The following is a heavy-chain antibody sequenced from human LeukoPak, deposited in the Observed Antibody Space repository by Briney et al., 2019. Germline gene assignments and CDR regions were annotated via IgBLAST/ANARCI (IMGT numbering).Heavy chain of an antibody. Sequence: SETLSLTCTVSGGSISSYYWSWIRQPPGKGLEWIGYIYYSGSTNYNPSLKSRVTISVDTSKNQFSLKLSPVTAADTAVYYCASRSPYSSGWSSFDYWGQGTLVTVSS. CDR2: IYYSGST. CDR1: GGSISSYY. CDR3: ASRSPYSSGWSSFDY. D-gene: IGHD6-19*01. V-gene: IGHV4-59*01. J-gene: IGHJ4*02.